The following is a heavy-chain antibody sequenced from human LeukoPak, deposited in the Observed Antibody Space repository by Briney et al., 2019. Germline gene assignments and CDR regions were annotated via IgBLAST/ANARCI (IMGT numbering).Heavy chain of an antibody. CDR1: GGTFSSYA. CDR3: ARNLSPYYYGSGSSGEYFQH. CDR2: IIPILGIA. J-gene: IGHJ1*01. Sequence: SVKVSCKASGGTFSSYAISWVRQAPGQGLEWMGRIIPILGIANYAQKFQGRVTITADKSTSTAYMELSSLRSEDTAVYYCARNLSPYYYGSGSSGEYFQHWGQGTLVTVSS. V-gene: IGHV1-69*04. D-gene: IGHD3-10*01.